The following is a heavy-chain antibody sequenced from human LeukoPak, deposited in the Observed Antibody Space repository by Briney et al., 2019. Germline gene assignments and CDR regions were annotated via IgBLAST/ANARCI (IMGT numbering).Heavy chain of an antibody. CDR3: ARGAGWYGY. J-gene: IGHJ4*02. V-gene: IGHV4-59*12. D-gene: IGHD6-19*01. CDR1: GVSITIYH. CDR2: IYYTWST. Sequence: PSETLPLTCTVSGVSITIYHWIWIRHPPGKALECIGYIYYTWSTNHNPSLKSRVPISVDTSKSHFSLKLSSVTPADTALYYCARGAGWYGYWGQGKLVSVS.